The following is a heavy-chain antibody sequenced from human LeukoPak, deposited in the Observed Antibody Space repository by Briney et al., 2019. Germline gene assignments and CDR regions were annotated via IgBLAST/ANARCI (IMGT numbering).Heavy chain of an antibody. CDR1: GFTFSTFA. CDR2: IFPSGGEI. Sequence: PGGSLRLSCAASGFTFSTFAMIWVRQPPGKGLEWVSSIFPSGGEIHYADSVRGRFTISRDNSKSTLSLQMNSLRAEDTAIYYCARSRDSSGLNWGQGTLVTVSS. D-gene: IGHD3-22*01. J-gene: IGHJ4*02. V-gene: IGHV3-23*01. CDR3: ARSRDSSGLN.